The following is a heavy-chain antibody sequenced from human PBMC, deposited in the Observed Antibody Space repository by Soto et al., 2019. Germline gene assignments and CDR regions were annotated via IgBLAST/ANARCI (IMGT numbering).Heavy chain of an antibody. CDR1: GGTFSSYA. Sequence: QVQLVQSGAEVRKPGSSVRVSCRASGGTFSSYAINWVRQAPGQGLEWMGGIIPIFGPANYAQGFQGRVTITADESTSTAYMELSSLRSEDTAVYFCARDTVTGTTPYLFDYWGQGTLVTVSS. CDR3: ARDTVTGTTPYLFDY. V-gene: IGHV1-69*01. J-gene: IGHJ4*02. D-gene: IGHD1-7*01. CDR2: IIPIFGPA.